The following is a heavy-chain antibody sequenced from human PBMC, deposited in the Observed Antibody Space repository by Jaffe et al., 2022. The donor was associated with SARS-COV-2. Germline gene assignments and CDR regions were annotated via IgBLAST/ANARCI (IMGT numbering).Heavy chain of an antibody. D-gene: IGHD6-19*01. CDR1: GGSISSSSYY. CDR2: IYYSGST. V-gene: IGHV4-39*01. J-gene: IGHJ3*02. CDR3: ARAGQGDAFDI. Sequence: QLQLQESGPGLVKPSETLSLTCTVSGGSISSSSYYWGWIRQPPGKGLEWIGSIYYSGSTYYNPSLKSRVTISVDTSKNQFSLKLSSVTAADTAVYYCARAGQGDAFDIWGQGTMVTVSS.